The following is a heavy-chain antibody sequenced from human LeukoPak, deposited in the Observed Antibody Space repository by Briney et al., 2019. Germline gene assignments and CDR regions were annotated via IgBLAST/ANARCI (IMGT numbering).Heavy chain of an antibody. D-gene: IGHD3-10*01. V-gene: IGHV3-48*04. Sequence: GGSLRLSCAASGFTFSSYSMNWVRQAPGKGLEWVSYISSSGSTIYYADFVKGRFTISRDNAKNSLYLQMNSLRAEDTAVYYCARSGWPVDYWGQGTLVTVSS. J-gene: IGHJ4*02. CDR1: GFTFSSYS. CDR3: ARSGWPVDY. CDR2: ISSSGSTI.